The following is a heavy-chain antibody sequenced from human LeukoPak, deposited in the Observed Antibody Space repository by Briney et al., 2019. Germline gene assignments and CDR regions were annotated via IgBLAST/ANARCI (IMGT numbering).Heavy chain of an antibody. D-gene: IGHD2-21*02. CDR1: GGSISSYY. CDR2: IYYSGAT. Sequence: SETLSLTCTVSGGSISSYYWSWTRQPPGKGLEWIGYIYYSGATNYNPSLKSRVTISVDTSKNQFSLELSSVTAADTALYYCATLRGASTAVFDSWGQGTLVTVSS. J-gene: IGHJ4*02. CDR3: ATLRGASTAVFDS. V-gene: IGHV4-59*08.